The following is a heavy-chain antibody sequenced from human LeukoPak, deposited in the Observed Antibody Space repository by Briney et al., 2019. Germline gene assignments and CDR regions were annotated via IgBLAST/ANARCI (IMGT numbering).Heavy chain of an antibody. V-gene: IGHV4-59*01. Sequence: SETLSLTCTVSGGSINSYYWSWIRQPPGKGLEWIGYIYYSGSANYNPSLKSRVTISVDTSKNQFSLKLSSVTAADTAVYYCARTSGLGFDPWGQGTLVTVSS. CDR1: GGSINSYY. D-gene: IGHD2-8*02. J-gene: IGHJ5*02. CDR3: ARTSGLGFDP. CDR2: IYYSGSA.